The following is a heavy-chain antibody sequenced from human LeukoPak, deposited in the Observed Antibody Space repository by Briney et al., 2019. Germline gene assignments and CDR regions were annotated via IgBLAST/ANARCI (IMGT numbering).Heavy chain of an antibody. Sequence: PSETLSLTCTVSGGSISSSSYYWGWNRQPPGQGFEWIATISSSGKAYYYPSLMSRVTISVDTSKNQFSLDVTSVTAADTGLFYCARFKGGTGFDYWGRGILVIVS. J-gene: IGHJ4*02. CDR2: ISSSGKA. CDR3: ARFKGGTGFDY. V-gene: IGHV4-39*01. CDR1: GGSISSSSYY. D-gene: IGHD1-26*01.